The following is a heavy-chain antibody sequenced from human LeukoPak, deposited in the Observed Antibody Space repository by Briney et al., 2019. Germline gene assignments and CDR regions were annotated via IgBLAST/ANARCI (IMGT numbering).Heavy chain of an antibody. CDR3: AKDKVAGDYYYYYGMDV. CDR1: GFTFSSYA. CDR2: ISGSGGST. Sequence: GGSLRLSCAASGFTFSSYAMSWVRQAPGKGLEWVSAISGSGGSTYYADSVKGRFTISRDNSKNTLYLQMNGLRAEDTAVYYCAKDKVAGDYYYYYGMDVWGQGTTVTVSS. D-gene: IGHD6-19*01. V-gene: IGHV3-23*01. J-gene: IGHJ6*02.